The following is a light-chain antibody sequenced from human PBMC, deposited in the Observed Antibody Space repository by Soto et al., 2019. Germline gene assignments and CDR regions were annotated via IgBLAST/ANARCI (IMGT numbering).Light chain of an antibody. J-gene: IGKJ4*01. CDR3: QQFNSYPPLT. Sequence: AIQLTQSPSSLSASVGDRVTITCRASQGISSALAWYQQKPGKAPKLLIYDASSLESGVPSRFSGCGSGTDFTLTISSLQPEDFATYYCQQFNSYPPLTFGGGPKVEIK. CDR2: DAS. V-gene: IGKV1-13*02. CDR1: QGISSA.